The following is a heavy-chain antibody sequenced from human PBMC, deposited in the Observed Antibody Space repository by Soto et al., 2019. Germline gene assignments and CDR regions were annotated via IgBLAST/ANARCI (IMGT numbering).Heavy chain of an antibody. CDR1: GLTFSSYA. D-gene: IGHD1-26*01. CDR3: AGDEELRDLIVDD. V-gene: IGHV3-23*01. J-gene: IGHJ4*02. CDR2: ISGSGGST. Sequence: SLRLSCAASGLTFSSYAMNWVRQAPGKGLEWVSGISGSGGSTYCAESVKGRFTISRDNSKNTLYLQMNSLRAEDTAVYYCAGDEELRDLIVDDWGQGTLVRVSS.